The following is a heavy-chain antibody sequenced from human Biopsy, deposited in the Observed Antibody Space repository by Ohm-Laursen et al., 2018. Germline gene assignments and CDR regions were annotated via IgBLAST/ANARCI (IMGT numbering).Heavy chain of an antibody. V-gene: IGHV4-4*07. CDR3: VRGGSGSFPFDY. J-gene: IGHJ4*02. CDR2: LFTSGTT. D-gene: IGHD3-10*01. Sequence: SQTLSLTCTVSGGSINSYYWSWMRQPAGKGLEWIGRLFTSGTTNYSPSLNNRVTMSVDTSTTQFSLRLPSVTAADTAVYYCVRGGSGSFPFDYWGPGTLVTVSS. CDR1: GGSINSYY.